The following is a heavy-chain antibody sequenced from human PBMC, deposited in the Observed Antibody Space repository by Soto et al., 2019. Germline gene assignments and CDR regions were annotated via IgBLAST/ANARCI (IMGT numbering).Heavy chain of an antibody. V-gene: IGHV3-7*01. Sequence: GGSLRLSCEASGFTLSSYWMSWIRQAPGKGLEWVANTRQDGGQSYLVDPVQGRFTISRDNAKNSVYLQMNSLRAEDTAVYYCVRDGGTGWHFDSWGQGTLVTVSS. CDR3: VRDGGTGWHFDS. CDR1: GFTLSSYW. D-gene: IGHD6-19*01. J-gene: IGHJ4*02. CDR2: TRQDGGQS.